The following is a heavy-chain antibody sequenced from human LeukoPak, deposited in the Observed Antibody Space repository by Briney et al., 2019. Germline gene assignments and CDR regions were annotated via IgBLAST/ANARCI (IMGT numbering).Heavy chain of an antibody. J-gene: IGHJ6*02. V-gene: IGHV4-59*01. D-gene: IGHD2-21*02. CDR1: GGSISSYY. CDR3: AAAYCGGDCYDYYYYGMDV. Sequence: SETLSLTCTVSGGSISSYYGSWIRQPPGKGLEWIGYIYYSGSTNYNPSLKSRVTISVDTSKNQFSLKLSSVTAADTAVYYCAAAYCGGDCYDYYYYGMDVWGQGTTVTVSS. CDR2: IYYSGST.